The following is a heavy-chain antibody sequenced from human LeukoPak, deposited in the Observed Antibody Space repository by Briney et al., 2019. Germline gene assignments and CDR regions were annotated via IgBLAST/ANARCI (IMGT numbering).Heavy chain of an antibody. CDR3: AKAPMEDSWYIHFDY. J-gene: IGHJ4*02. CDR1: AFTFSTYA. V-gene: IGHV3-23*01. Sequence: GGSLRLSCAASAFTFSTYAMSWVRQAPGKGLECVSVISGGAGSTYYADSVKGRFTISRDNSKNTLYLQINSLRAEDTAIYYCAKAPMEDSWYIHFDYWGQGTLVTVFS. D-gene: IGHD6-13*01. CDR2: ISGGAGST.